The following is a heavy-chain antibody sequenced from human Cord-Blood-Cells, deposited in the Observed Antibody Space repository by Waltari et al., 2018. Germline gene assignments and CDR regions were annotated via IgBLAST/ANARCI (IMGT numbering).Heavy chain of an antibody. D-gene: IGHD2-21*02. CDR2: IYYSGST. Sequence: QVQLQESGPGLVKPSETLSLTCTVSGGPISSYYWGWIRQPPGKGLEWIGYIYYSGSTNYNPSLKSRVTISVDTSKNQFSLKLSSVTAADTAVYYCARGLTAIDYWGQGTLVTVSS. V-gene: IGHV4-59*01. J-gene: IGHJ4*02. CDR1: GGPISSYY. CDR3: ARGLTAIDY.